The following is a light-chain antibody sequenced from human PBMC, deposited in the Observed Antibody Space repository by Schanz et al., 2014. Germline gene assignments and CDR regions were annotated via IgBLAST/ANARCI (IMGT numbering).Light chain of an antibody. CDR3: QQYGTTPPWT. Sequence: EIVLTQSPGTLSLSPGKRATLSCRASQSVSSSYLAWYQQKPGQAPRLLIYGASSRATGIPDRFSGSGSGTDFTLTINRLEPEDFAVYYCQQYGTTPPWTFGQGTKVEIK. CDR2: GAS. J-gene: IGKJ1*01. CDR1: QSVSSSY. V-gene: IGKV3-20*01.